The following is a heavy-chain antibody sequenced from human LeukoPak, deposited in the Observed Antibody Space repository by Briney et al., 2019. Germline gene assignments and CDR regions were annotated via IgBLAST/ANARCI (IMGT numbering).Heavy chain of an antibody. CDR3: ARANNFYY. CDR2: ISQDGGEK. CDR1: GFSFSSYW. D-gene: IGHD2/OR15-2a*01. Sequence: GGSLRLSCAASGFSFSSYWMNWVRQAPGKGLEWVAKISQDGGEKYYVDSVKGRFAISRDNAKNSLYLQMDSLRAEDTAVYYCARANNFYYWGQGTLVTVSS. V-gene: IGHV3-7*01. J-gene: IGHJ4*02.